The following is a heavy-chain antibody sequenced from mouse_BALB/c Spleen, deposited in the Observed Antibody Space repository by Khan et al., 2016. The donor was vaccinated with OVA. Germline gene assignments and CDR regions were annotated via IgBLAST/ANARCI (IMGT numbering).Heavy chain of an antibody. J-gene: IGHJ2*01. Sequence: QVQLKQSGTELAKPGASVKVSCKASGYTFTTYWMHWVKQRPGKGLEWIGYINPTSGYTDYNEKFKDKATLSADKSSSTAYMQLSSLTSEDSAVYYCARDRIDYWGQGTTLTVSS. V-gene: IGHV1-7*01. CDR1: GYTFTTYW. CDR2: INPTSGYT. CDR3: ARDRIDY.